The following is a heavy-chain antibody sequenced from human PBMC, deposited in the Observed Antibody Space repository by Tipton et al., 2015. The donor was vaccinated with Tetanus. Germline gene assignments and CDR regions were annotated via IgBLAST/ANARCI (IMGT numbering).Heavy chain of an antibody. D-gene: IGHD7-27*01. J-gene: IGHJ3*02. CDR3: ARHSLKLGMWAFDI. Sequence: TLSLTCTVSGGSISTTSDYWGWIRQPPGTGLEWIGSLYYTGTTYYNPSLKSRLAISVDTSKNHFSLRLSSVTASDTAVYFCARHSLKLGMWAFDIWGRGTLVTVSS. CDR1: GGSISTTSDY. V-gene: IGHV4-39*01. CDR2: LYYTGTT.